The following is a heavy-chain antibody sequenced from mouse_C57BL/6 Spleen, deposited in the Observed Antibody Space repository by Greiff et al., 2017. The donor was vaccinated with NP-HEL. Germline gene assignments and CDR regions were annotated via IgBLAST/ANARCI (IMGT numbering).Heavy chain of an antibody. V-gene: IGHV1-50*01. CDR3: ARPLIYYYGSSAY. Sequence: VQLQQPGAELVKPGASVKLSCKASGYTFTSYWMQWVKQRPGQGLEWIGEIDPSDSYTNYNQKFKGKATLTVDTSSSTAYMQLSSLTSEDSAVYYCARPLIYYYGSSAYWGQGTLVTVSA. CDR1: GYTFTSYW. D-gene: IGHD1-1*01. CDR2: IDPSDSYT. J-gene: IGHJ3*01.